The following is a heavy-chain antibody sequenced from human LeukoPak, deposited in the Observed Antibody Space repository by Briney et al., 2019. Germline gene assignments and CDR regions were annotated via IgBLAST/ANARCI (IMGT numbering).Heavy chain of an antibody. V-gene: IGHV1-18*01. CDR1: GYTFTSYD. D-gene: IGHD6-13*01. Sequence: ASVKVSCKASGYTFTSYDINWVRQAPGQGLEWMGWISAYNGNTNYAQKLQGRVTMTTDTSTSTAYMELRSLRSDDTAVYYCARTPKQLSTNWFDPWGQGTLVTVSS. CDR3: ARTPKQLSTNWFDP. CDR2: ISAYNGNT. J-gene: IGHJ5*02.